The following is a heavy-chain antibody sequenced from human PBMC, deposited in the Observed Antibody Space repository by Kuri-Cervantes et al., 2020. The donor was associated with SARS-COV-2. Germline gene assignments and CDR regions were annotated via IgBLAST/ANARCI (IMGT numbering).Heavy chain of an antibody. V-gene: IGHV3-30*03. CDR2: ISYDRSDK. J-gene: IGHJ6*02. CDR3: ARGAAAADYFFYGMDV. CDR1: GFTFSNLG. Sequence: GESLKISCAASGFTFSNLGMHWVRQAPGKGLEWVTLISYDRSDKYYADSVKGRFTISRDNSKSTLFLQMNSLRAEDTAEYYCARGAAAADYFFYGMDVWGRGTTVTVSS. D-gene: IGHD6-13*01.